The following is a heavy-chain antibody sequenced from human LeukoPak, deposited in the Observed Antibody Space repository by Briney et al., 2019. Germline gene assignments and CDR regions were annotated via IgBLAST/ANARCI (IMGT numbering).Heavy chain of an antibody. D-gene: IGHD6-13*01. CDR1: GFTFTSSA. V-gene: IGHV1-58*02. CDR2: IVVGSGNT. J-gene: IGHJ4*02. Sequence: SVKVSCKASGFTFTSSAMQWVRQARGQRLEWIGWIVVGSGNTNYAQKFQERVTITRDMSTSTAYMELSSLRSEDTAVYYCAMTIAAAGSFDYWGQGTLVTVSS. CDR3: AMTIAAAGSFDY.